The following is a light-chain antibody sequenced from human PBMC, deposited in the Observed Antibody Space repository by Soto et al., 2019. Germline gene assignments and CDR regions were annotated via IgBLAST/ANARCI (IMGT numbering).Light chain of an antibody. CDR2: GAS. CDR3: QQYDISTGT. J-gene: IGKJ1*01. V-gene: IGKV3-20*01. CDR1: QSVSSNS. Sequence: EIVLTQSPGTLSLSPGERATLSCRASQSVSSNSLAWFQQKPGQAPRLLISGASSRATGIPDRFSGSGSGTDFTLTISRLEPEDFAVYYCQQYDISTGTFGQGTKVEVK.